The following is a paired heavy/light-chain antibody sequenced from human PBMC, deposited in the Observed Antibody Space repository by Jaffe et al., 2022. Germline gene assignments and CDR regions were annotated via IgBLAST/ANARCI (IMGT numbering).Light chain of an antibody. CDR3: QQRSNWPPKLT. Sequence: EIVLTQSPATLSLSPGERATLSCRASQSVSSYLAWYQQKPGQAPRLLIYDASNRATGIPARFSGSGSGTDFTLTISSLEPEDFAVYYCQQRSNWPPKLTFGGGTKVEIK. V-gene: IGKV3-11*01. CDR1: QSVSSY. J-gene: IGKJ4*01. CDR2: DAS.
Heavy chain of an antibody. Sequence: EVQLLESGGGLVQPGGSLRLSCAASGFTFSSYAMSWVRQAPGKGLEWVSAISGSGGSTYYADSVKGRFTISRDNSKNTLYLQMNSLRAEDTAVYYCAKDLDSSPRPLGGRGYFDYWGQGTLVTVSS. D-gene: IGHD3-9*01. CDR1: GFTFSSYA. CDR3: AKDLDSSPRPLGGRGYFDY. CDR2: ISGSGGST. V-gene: IGHV3-23*01. J-gene: IGHJ4*02.